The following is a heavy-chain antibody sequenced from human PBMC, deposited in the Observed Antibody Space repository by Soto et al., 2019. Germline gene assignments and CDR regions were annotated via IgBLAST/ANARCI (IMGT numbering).Heavy chain of an antibody. CDR1: GYTFTSYG. D-gene: IGHD3-10*01. CDR3: ARSGSYYPARNWFGP. J-gene: IGHJ5*02. CDR2: ISGFNDDT. Sequence: QAQLVQSGVEMKNVGASVKVSCKASGYTFTSYGISWVRQAPGQGLEWMGWISGFNDDTNHAQKFQGRVTVTKDTSTSTAYMELRSLKSDDTAVYYCARSGSYYPARNWFGPWGQGTLVIVSS. V-gene: IGHV1-18*01.